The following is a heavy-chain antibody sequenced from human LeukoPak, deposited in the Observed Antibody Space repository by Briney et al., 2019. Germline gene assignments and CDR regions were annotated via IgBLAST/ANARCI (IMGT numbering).Heavy chain of an antibody. D-gene: IGHD5-18*01. CDR3: AKDHLSSPNTFGYSFDS. CDR1: GFTFSTYE. Sequence: PGGSLRLSCAASGFTFSTYEMNWVRQAPGKGLEWVSYISSTGSNIYYADSVKGRFAISRDNSKTTLYLQMSSLRAEDTAVYYCAKDHLSSPNTFGYSFDSWGQGTLVTVSS. CDR2: ISSTGSNI. V-gene: IGHV3-48*03. J-gene: IGHJ4*02.